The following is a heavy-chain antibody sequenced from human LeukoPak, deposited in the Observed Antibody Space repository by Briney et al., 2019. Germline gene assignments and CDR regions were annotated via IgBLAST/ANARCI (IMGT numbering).Heavy chain of an antibody. CDR1: GYTFTGYY. CDR2: INPNSGGT. J-gene: IGHJ4*02. D-gene: IGHD6-6*01. Sequence: GASVKVSCKASGYTFTGYYMHWVRQAPGQGLEWMGWINPNSGGTNYAQKFQGRVTLTRDTPVSTAYMDLSRLRSDDTAVYYCARDSSSSAFDYWGQGTLVTVSA. CDR3: ARDSSSSAFDY. V-gene: IGHV1-2*02.